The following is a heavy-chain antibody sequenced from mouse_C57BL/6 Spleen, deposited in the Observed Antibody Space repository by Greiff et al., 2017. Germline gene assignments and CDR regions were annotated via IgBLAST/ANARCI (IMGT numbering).Heavy chain of an antibody. Sequence: QVQLQQSGAELAKPGASVKMSCKASGYTFTSYWMHWVKQRPGQGLEWIGYISPGSGYTNYNQKFKGKATLTADKSSSTAYMQLSSLTSEDSAVLYCARYCGSLRFFDYWGQGTTLTVSS. V-gene: IGHV1-7*01. D-gene: IGHD1-1*02. CDR1: GYTFTSYW. CDR2: ISPGSGYT. CDR3: ARYCGSLRFFDY. J-gene: IGHJ2*01.